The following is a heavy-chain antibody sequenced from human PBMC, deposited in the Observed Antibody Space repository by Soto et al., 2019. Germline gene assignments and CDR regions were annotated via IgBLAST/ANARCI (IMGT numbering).Heavy chain of an antibody. CDR1: GGPFSSYA. V-gene: IGHV1-69*12. Sequence: QVQLVQSGAEVKKPGSSVKVSCKASGGPFSSYAISWVRQAPGQRLEWMGGIIPIFGTANYAQKFQGRVTITADESTSRAYMELSSLRSEDTAVYYCASPHQPTVAPEYGMDVWGQGTTVTVSS. CDR2: IIPIFGTA. D-gene: IGHD5-12*01. J-gene: IGHJ6*02. CDR3: ASPHQPTVAPEYGMDV.